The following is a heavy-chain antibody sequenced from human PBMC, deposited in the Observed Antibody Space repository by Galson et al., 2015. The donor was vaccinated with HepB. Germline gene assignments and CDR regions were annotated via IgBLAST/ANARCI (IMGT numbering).Heavy chain of an antibody. Sequence: QSGAEVKKPGESLRISCKGSGYSFTSYWISWVRQMPGKGLEWMGRIDPSDSYTNYSPSFQGHVTISADKSISTAYLQWSSLKASDAAMYFCARRGYCSGGSGYHFDYWGQGTLVTVSS. J-gene: IGHJ4*02. D-gene: IGHD2-15*01. CDR1: GYSFTSYW. CDR3: ARRGYCSGGSGYHFDY. CDR2: IDPSDSYT. V-gene: IGHV5-10-1*01.